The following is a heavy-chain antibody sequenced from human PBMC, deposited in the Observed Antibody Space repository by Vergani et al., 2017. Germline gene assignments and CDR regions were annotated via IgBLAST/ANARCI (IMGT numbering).Heavy chain of an antibody. D-gene: IGHD4/OR15-4a*01. CDR2: IKQDGSEK. Sequence: EVQLVESGGGLVQPGGSLRLSCAASGFTFSSYWMSWVRQAPGKGLEWVANIKQDGSEKYYVDSVKGRFTISRDNAKNSLYLQMNSLRAEDTAVYYCARDRVRKGFPFDYWGQGTLVTVSS. J-gene: IGHJ4*02. V-gene: IGHV3-7*03. CDR1: GFTFSSYW. CDR3: ARDRVRKGFPFDY.